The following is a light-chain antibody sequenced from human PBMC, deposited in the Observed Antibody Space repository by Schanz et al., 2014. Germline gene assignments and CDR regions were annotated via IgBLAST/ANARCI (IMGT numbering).Light chain of an antibody. Sequence: DIQMTQSPSSLSASVGDRVTITCQAGQDINNYLNWYQQKPGKAPKLLIYDASNLQIGVPSRFSGSGSGTDFTLTIDSLQPEDFATYYCQQSFSTPQTFGQGTKVEIK. CDR1: QDINNY. J-gene: IGKJ1*01. V-gene: IGKV1-39*01. CDR2: DAS. CDR3: QQSFSTPQT.